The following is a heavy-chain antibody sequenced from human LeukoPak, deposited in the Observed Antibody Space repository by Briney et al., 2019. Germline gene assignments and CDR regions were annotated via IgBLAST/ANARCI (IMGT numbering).Heavy chain of an antibody. Sequence: SETLSLTCTVSGDSMSTYYWTWIRQPAGKGLEWIGRINTNEFSMYNPSLKSRVTMSIDKSKNQFSLKLSSVTAADTAVYYCARGGRNSYGANWFDPWGQGTLVTVSS. J-gene: IGHJ5*02. CDR3: ARGGRNSYGANWFDP. D-gene: IGHD4/OR15-4a*01. CDR2: INTNEFS. CDR1: GDSMSTYY. V-gene: IGHV4-4*07.